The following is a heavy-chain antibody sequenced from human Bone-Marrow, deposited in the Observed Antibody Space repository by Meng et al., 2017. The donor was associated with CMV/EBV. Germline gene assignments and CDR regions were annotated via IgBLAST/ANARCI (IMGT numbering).Heavy chain of an antibody. V-gene: IGHV5-51*01. D-gene: IGHD4-17*01. CDR3: ARHNGWTTNYFAY. J-gene: IGHJ4*02. Sequence: GGSLRLSCKGSGYSYTNYWIGWVRQMPGKGLEWMGIIYPGDSDTRYSPSFRGQVAISADKSINTAYLQLRSLKASDTAMYYCARHNGWTTNYFAYWGQGHLVNVDS. CDR2: IYPGDSDT. CDR1: GYSYTNYW.